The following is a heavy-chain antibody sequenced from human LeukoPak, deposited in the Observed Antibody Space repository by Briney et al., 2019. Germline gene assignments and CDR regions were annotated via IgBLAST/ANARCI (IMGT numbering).Heavy chain of an antibody. J-gene: IGHJ4*02. CDR2: ISGGGDTT. V-gene: IGHV3-23*01. D-gene: IGHD2-2*01. Sequence: GGSLRLSCAASGFTFNSYAMSWVRQAPGKELEWVSAISGGGDTTYYADSVRGRFTVSRDHSKNTLYLQMNSLRAEDTSVYYCAKLALVPAAIPGYFDSWGQATLVTVSS. CDR1: GFTFNSYA. CDR3: AKLALVPAAIPGYFDS.